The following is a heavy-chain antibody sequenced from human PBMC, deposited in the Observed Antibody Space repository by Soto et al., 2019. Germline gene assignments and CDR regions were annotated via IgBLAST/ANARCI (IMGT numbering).Heavy chain of an antibody. Sequence: AQLLQSGAEVKKPGASVKVSCKASGYTFINYFIHWVRQAAGQRLGWIGIVGASRGSADYAQKFKGKVTMTTDVSTRTVFMDLSSLRSEDTAVYYCARPLIGNTVDLWGQGTTVIVSS. CDR1: GYTFINYF. V-gene: IGHV1-46*01. J-gene: IGHJ3*01. D-gene: IGHD1-7*01. CDR2: VGASRGSA. CDR3: ARPLIGNTVDL.